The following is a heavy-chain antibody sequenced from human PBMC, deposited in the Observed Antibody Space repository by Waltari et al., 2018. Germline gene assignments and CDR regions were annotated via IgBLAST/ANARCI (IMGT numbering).Heavy chain of an antibody. V-gene: IGHV3-30*01. D-gene: IGHD6-6*01. Sequence: QVQLVESGGGVVQPGRSLRLSCAASGFTFSSYAMHWVRQAPGKGLGWVAVISYDGSNKYYADSVKGRFTISRDNSKNTLYLQMNSLRAEDTAVYYCARDRESIAAPLGYWGQGTLVTVSS. CDR2: ISYDGSNK. CDR3: ARDRESIAAPLGY. CDR1: GFTFSSYA. J-gene: IGHJ4*02.